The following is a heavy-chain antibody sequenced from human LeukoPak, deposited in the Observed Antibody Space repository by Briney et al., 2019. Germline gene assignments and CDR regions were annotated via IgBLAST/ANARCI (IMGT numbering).Heavy chain of an antibody. V-gene: IGHV4-4*02. CDR3: ARAWGYYDSSGYQNDAFDI. CDR1: GGSISSSNW. Sequence: PSETLSLTCAVSGGSISSSNWWSWVRQPPGKGLEWIGEIYHSGSTNYNPSLKSRITISVDTSKNQFSLKLSSVTAADTAVYYCARAWGYYDSSGYQNDAFDIWGQGTMVTVSS. J-gene: IGHJ3*02. D-gene: IGHD3-22*01. CDR2: IYHSGST.